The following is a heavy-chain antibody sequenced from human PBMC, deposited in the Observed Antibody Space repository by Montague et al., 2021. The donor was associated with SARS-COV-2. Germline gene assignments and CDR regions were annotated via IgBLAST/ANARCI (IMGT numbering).Heavy chain of an antibody. CDR3: ARVRGAALYFGEVGYYGMVV. D-gene: IGHD3-10*01. CDR1: GASVTTGHYY. J-gene: IGHJ6*02. V-gene: IGHV4-61*02. CDR2: VYPSGNT. Sequence: TLSLTCTVSGASVTTGHYYWSWIRQSAGKGLEWIGRVYPSGNTNYNPSLRSRVSISVDMSKNQISLKLSSVTAADTVVYYCARVRGAALYFGEVGYYGMVVWGQGTTVTVSS.